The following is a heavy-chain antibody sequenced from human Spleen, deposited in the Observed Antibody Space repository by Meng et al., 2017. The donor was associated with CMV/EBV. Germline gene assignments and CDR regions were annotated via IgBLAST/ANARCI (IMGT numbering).Heavy chain of an antibody. V-gene: IGHV4-31*02. Sequence: GGYFWTWYRQDPGKGLEWIGYISYSGTNYYNTAFESRISISVDTSKNQSSQNLSSMTVADTAVYYWARFLFNHHEFWSGNQNWFDPWGQGTLVTVSS. D-gene: IGHD3-3*01. CDR3: ARFLFNHHEFWSGNQNWFDP. J-gene: IGHJ5*02. CDR2: ISYSGTN. CDR1: GGYF.